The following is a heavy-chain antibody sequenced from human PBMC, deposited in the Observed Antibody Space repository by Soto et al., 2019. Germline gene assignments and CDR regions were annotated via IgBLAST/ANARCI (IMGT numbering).Heavy chain of an antibody. CDR3: ARDSAISRIENYFDY. D-gene: IGHD2-2*02. J-gene: IGHJ4*02. CDR1: GFTFSDYY. Sequence: PGGSLRLSCAASGFTFSDYYMSWIRQAPGKGLEWLSYISDSGNTIYYADSVKGRFTISRDNAKHSVYLQMSSLSAEDTAVYYCARDSAISRIENYFDYWGQGTLVTVSS. CDR2: ISDSGNTI. V-gene: IGHV3-11*01.